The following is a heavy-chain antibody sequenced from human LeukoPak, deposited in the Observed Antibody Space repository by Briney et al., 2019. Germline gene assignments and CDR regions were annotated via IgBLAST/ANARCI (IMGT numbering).Heavy chain of an antibody. Sequence: PGGSLRLSCAASGFTVSSNYMSWVRQAPGKGLEWVSVIYSTGSTYYADSVKGRFTISRDNSKNTLFLQMNSLRAEDTAVYYCARGRRDCSGVCYVAFDIWGQGTMVTVSS. J-gene: IGHJ3*02. D-gene: IGHD2-21*02. CDR2: IYSTGST. CDR3: ARGRRDCSGVCYVAFDI. V-gene: IGHV3-53*01. CDR1: GFTVSSNY.